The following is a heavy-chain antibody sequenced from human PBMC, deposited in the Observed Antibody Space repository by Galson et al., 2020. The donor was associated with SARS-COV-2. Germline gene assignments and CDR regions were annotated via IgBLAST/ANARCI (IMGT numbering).Heavy chain of an antibody. D-gene: IGHD3-9*01. CDR1: GFTFKYYW. J-gene: IGHJ4*02. V-gene: IGHV3-7*01. CDR3: TREDWQGGY. CDR2: IKGDGSER. Sequence: GGSLRLSCAVSGFTFKYYWMSWVRQAPGKGLEWVANIKGDGSERNYVDSVKGRFSISRDNAVNSLYLQINSLRAEDTAVYYCTREDWQGGYWGQGTRVTVSS.